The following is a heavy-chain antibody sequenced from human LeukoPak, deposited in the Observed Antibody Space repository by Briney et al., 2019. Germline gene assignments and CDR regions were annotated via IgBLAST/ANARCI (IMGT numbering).Heavy chain of an antibody. CDR2: ISSSSSYI. D-gene: IGHD3-10*02. V-gene: IGHV3-21*01. Sequence: PGGSLRLSCAASGFTFSSYSMNWVRQGPGKGLGWVSSISSSSSYIYYADSVKGRFTISRDNAKNSLYLQMNSLRAEDTAVYYCAELGITMIGGVWGKGTTVTISS. CDR1: GFTFSSYS. J-gene: IGHJ6*04. CDR3: AELGITMIGGV.